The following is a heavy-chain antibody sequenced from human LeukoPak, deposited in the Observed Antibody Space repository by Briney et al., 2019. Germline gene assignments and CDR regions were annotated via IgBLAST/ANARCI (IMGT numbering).Heavy chain of an antibody. Sequence: GGSLRLSCEVSGFILSNYWMSWVRQAPGKGLEWVGNIRQDGGEKSHGDSLRGRFTISRDNAKNTLYLQMDGLRAEDTAIYYCARITGNFGTYRYDYWGQGSLVTVSS. J-gene: IGHJ4*02. CDR3: ARITGNFGTYRYDY. D-gene: IGHD3-16*02. CDR2: IRQDGGEK. CDR1: GFILSNYW. V-gene: IGHV3-7*01.